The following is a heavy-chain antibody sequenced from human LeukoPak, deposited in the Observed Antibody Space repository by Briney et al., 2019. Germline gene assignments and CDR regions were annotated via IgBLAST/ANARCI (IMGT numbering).Heavy chain of an antibody. V-gene: IGHV3-21*01. D-gene: IGHD3-3*01. J-gene: IGHJ4*02. CDR3: APDTIFGAY. Sequence: PGGSLRLSCAASGFTFNTYNMNWVRQAPGKRLEWVSSISTSSGHIYYADSVKGRFTISRDNAKNSLYLQMNSLRAEDTAVYYCAPDTIFGAYWGQGTLVTVSS. CDR2: ISTSSGHI. CDR1: GFTFNTYN.